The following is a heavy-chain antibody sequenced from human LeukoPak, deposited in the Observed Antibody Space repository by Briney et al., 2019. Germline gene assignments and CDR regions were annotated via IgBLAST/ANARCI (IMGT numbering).Heavy chain of an antibody. D-gene: IGHD1-26*01. CDR2: IIPIFGTA. Sequence: RASVTVSCKASGGTFSSYAISWVRQAPGQGLEWMGGIIPIFGTANYAQKFQGRVTITADESTNTAYMELSSLRSEDTAVYYCARDLVGRLDYWGQGTLVTVSS. CDR1: GGTFSSYA. CDR3: ARDLVGRLDY. J-gene: IGHJ4*02. V-gene: IGHV1-69*13.